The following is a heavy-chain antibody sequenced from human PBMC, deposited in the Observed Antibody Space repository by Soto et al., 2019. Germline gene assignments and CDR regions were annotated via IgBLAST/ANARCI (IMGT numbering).Heavy chain of an antibody. J-gene: IGHJ3*01. CDR2: ISYRGNNK. D-gene: IGHD3-16*01. CDR1: GFTFSSYG. Sequence: QVHLVESGGGVVQPGTSLRLSCEVSGFTFSSYGMHWVRQVPGKGLEWLAVISYRGNNKYYADSVKGRFTISRDNPKSPLYLQMDNLRTEDTAVYYCAKGREGGSWVDDCDAWGQGTMVIVSA. CDR3: AKGREGGSWVDDCDA. V-gene: IGHV3-30*18.